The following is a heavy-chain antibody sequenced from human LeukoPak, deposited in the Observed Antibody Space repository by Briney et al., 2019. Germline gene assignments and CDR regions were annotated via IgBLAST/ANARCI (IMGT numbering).Heavy chain of an antibody. Sequence: PSETLSLTCTVSGGSTSSYYWSWILQHPRKELEWIGYIYYSGSTNYNPSLKSRVTISVDTSKNQISLKLSSVTAADTAVYYCARWSILTLFDYWGQGTLVTVSS. J-gene: IGHJ4*02. CDR3: ARWSILTLFDY. V-gene: IGHV4-59*08. CDR2: IYYSGST. CDR1: GGSTSSYY. D-gene: IGHD3-9*01.